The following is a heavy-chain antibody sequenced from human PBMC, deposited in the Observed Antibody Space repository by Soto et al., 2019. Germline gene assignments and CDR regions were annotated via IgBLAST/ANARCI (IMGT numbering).Heavy chain of an antibody. D-gene: IGHD2-15*01. CDR3: ARMLQNGLLDTNCFAP. J-gene: IGHJ5*02. V-gene: IGHV3-11*01. Sequence: QVQLVESGGGLVKPGGSLRLSCAASGFTFSDYYMSWIRQAPGKGLEWVSYISSSGSTIYYADSVKGRFTISRDNAKNSLYLQMNSLSTEDTAVYYCARMLQNGLLDTNCFAPWGQGTLVTVSS. CDR2: ISSSGSTI. CDR1: GFTFSDYY.